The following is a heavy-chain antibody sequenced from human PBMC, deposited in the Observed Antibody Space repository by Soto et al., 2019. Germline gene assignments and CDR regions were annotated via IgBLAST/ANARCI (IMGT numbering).Heavy chain of an antibody. J-gene: IGHJ4*02. CDR3: ARSPTFYNYVWGKSTY. D-gene: IGHD3-16*01. CDR2: VNLSGNN. Sequence: QVQPQQWGAGVLKPSENLSLTCAIYGAAFSPYHWSWIRQSPGKGLEWIGEVNLSGNNYYNPSFKTRVTMSVDASKNQFSLKMGSLTAADTAIYYCARSPTFYNYVWGKSTYWGQGALVTVSS. CDR1: GAAFSPYH. V-gene: IGHV4-34*01.